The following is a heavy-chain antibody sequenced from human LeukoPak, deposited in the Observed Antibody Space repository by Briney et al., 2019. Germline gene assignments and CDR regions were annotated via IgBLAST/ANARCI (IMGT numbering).Heavy chain of an antibody. Sequence: GGSLRLSCADSGLSFTNAWMSWVRQAPGKGLEWVGRIKSKGDGETTDYAAPVKGRFTMSRDDSKGMLYLYMNSLKTEDTDVYYCTTDLGINMIRGVIVYWGRRTLVTVSS. CDR2: IKSKGDGETT. D-gene: IGHD3-10*01. CDR1: GLSFTNAW. CDR3: TTDLGINMIRGVIVY. J-gene: IGHJ4*02. V-gene: IGHV3-15*01.